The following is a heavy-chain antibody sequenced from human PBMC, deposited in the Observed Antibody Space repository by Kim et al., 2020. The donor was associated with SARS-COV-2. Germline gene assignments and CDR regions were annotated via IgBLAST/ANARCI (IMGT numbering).Heavy chain of an antibody. CDR1: GGSISSSSYY. Sequence: SETLSLTCTVSGGSISSSSYYWGWIRQPPGKGLEWIGSIYYSGSTYYNPSLKSRVTISVDTSKNQFSLKLSSVTAADTAVYYCARHGGYSYWGSNPPYYFDYWGQGTLVTVSS. V-gene: IGHV4-39*01. D-gene: IGHD5-18*01. J-gene: IGHJ4*02. CDR2: IYYSGST. CDR3: ARHGGYSYWGSNPPYYFDY.